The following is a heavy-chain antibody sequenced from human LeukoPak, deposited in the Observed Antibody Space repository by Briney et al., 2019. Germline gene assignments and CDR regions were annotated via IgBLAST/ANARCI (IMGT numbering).Heavy chain of an antibody. CDR2: ISSSGSTI. J-gene: IGHJ4*02. D-gene: IGHD3-16*02. Sequence: GGSLRLSCAASGFTFSDYYMSWIRQAPGKGLEWVSYISSSGSTIYYADSVKGRFTISGDNAKNSLYLQMNSLRAEDTAVYYCARVGVSNYDYVWGSYRPFDYWGQGTLVTVSS. V-gene: IGHV3-11*01. CDR1: GFTFSDYY. CDR3: ARVGVSNYDYVWGSYRPFDY.